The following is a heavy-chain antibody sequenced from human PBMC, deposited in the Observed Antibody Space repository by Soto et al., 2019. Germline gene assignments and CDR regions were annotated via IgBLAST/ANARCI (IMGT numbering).Heavy chain of an antibody. CDR3: ARYNRRNIEVGEDYFDY. Sequence: EVQLVESGGGLVKPGGSLRLYCAASGFTFSSYSMNWVRQAPGKGLEWVSSISSSSSYIYYADSVKGRFTISRDNAKNSLYLQMNSLRAEDTAVYYCARYNRRNIEVGEDYFDYWGQGTLVTVSS. CDR2: ISSSSSYI. CDR1: GFTFSSYS. J-gene: IGHJ4*02. V-gene: IGHV3-21*01. D-gene: IGHD6-19*01.